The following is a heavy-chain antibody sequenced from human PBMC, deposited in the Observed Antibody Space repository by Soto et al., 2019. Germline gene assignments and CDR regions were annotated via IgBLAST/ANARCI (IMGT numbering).Heavy chain of an antibody. CDR3: VRDLGYCSGGNCYSVLDY. CDR1: GFTFSNNW. Sequence: GGSLRLSCASSGFTFSNNWMNLVRQVPGKGPEWVANIKQDGSEKYYVDSVKGRFTISRDNAKNSLYLQMNSLRAEDTAVYYCVRDLGYCSGGNCYSVLDYWGQGTLVTVSS. J-gene: IGHJ4*02. V-gene: IGHV3-7*01. CDR2: IKQDGSEK. D-gene: IGHD2-15*01.